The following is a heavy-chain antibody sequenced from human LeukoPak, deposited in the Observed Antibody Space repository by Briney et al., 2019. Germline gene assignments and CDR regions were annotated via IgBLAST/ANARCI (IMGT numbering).Heavy chain of an antibody. CDR1: GYTFTGYY. D-gene: IGHD2-15*01. V-gene: IGHV1-2*02. CDR2: INPNSGGT. J-gene: IGHJ4*02. CDR3: ARDWGYCSGGSCYLVF. Sequence: ASVKVSCKASGYTFTGYYTHWVRQAPGQGLEWMGWINPNSGGTNYAQKFQGRVTMTRDTSISTAYMELSRLRSDDTAVYYCARDWGYCSGGSCYLVFWGQGTLVTVSS.